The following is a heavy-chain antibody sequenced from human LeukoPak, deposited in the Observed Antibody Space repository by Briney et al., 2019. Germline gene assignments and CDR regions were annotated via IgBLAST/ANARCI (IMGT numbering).Heavy chain of an antibody. CDR1: GGSISTYY. Sequence: SETQSLTCSVSGGSISTYYWTWIRQPPGKGLEWIGYIYYSGSTNYNPSLKSRVTISLDTSKNQFSLKLSSVTAADTAVYYCAREGGYDQIDYWGQGTLVTVSS. CDR3: AREGGYDQIDY. J-gene: IGHJ4*02. V-gene: IGHV4-59*01. CDR2: IYYSGST. D-gene: IGHD5-12*01.